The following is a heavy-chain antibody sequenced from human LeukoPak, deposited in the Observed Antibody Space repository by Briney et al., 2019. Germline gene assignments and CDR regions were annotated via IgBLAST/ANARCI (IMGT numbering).Heavy chain of an antibody. D-gene: IGHD5-24*01. Sequence: PSETLSLTCTVSGGSISSSSYYWGWIRQPPGKGLEWIGSIYYSGSTYYNPSLKSRVTISVDTSQNQFSLKLSSVTAADTAVYYCVRVEMATWRTYWGQGTLVTVSS. CDR2: IYYSGST. J-gene: IGHJ4*02. CDR3: VRVEMATWRTY. CDR1: GGSISSSSYY. V-gene: IGHV4-39*01.